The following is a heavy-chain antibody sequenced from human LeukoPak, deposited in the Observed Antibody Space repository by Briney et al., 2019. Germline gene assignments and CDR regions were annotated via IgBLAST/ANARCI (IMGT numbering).Heavy chain of an antibody. CDR1: GFTVSSTY. V-gene: IGHV3-53*01. J-gene: IGHJ4*02. CDR2: IYSGGNI. Sequence: GGSLRLSCAASGFTVSSTYMSWVRQAPGKGLEWVSVIYSGGNIYYIDSVKGRFTISRDNSKNTLYLQMNSLRAEDTAVYYCARGMSDYDFWSGLDYWGQGTLVTVSS. CDR3: ARGMSDYDFWSGLDY. D-gene: IGHD3-3*01.